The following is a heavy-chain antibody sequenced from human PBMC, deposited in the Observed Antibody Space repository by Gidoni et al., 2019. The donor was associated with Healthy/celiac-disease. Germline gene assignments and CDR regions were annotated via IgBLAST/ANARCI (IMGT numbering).Heavy chain of an antibody. CDR2: ISGSGGST. Sequence: EVQLLESGGGLVQPGGSLRLSCAASGFDFSSYAMGWVGQAHGKGLEWVSAISGSGGSTYNADSVKGRFTISRDNANNTLDLQMNSLRTEDTAVYYCAKPPGEYSSSFFDYWGQGTLVTVSS. CDR3: AKPPGEYSSSFFDY. V-gene: IGHV3-23*01. D-gene: IGHD6-6*01. CDR1: GFDFSSYA. J-gene: IGHJ4*02.